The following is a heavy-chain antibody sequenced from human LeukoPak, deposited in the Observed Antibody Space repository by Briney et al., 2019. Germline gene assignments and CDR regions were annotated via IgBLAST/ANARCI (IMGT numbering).Heavy chain of an antibody. V-gene: IGHV1-69*13. CDR1: GGTFSSYA. CDR2: IIPIFGTA. D-gene: IGHD6-19*01. CDR3: ATQAGYSSGWYGSYYYYGMDV. Sequence: VEVSCKASGGTFSSYAISWVRQAPGQGLEWMGGIIPIFGTANYAQKFQGRVTITADESTSTAYMELSSLRSEDTAVYYCATQAGYSSGWYGSYYYYGMDVWGQGTTVTVSS. J-gene: IGHJ6*02.